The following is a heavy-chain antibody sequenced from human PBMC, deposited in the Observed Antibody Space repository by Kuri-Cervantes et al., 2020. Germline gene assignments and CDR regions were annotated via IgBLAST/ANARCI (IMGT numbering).Heavy chain of an antibody. J-gene: IGHJ5*02. CDR3: ARDGVQLWLRGNWFDP. D-gene: IGHD5-18*01. Sequence: SVKVSCKASGGTFSSYAISWVRQAPGQGLEWMGGIIPIFGTANYAQKFQGRVTITADESTSTAYMELSSLRSEDTAVYYCARDGVQLWLRGNWFDPWGQGTLVTDSS. CDR1: GGTFSSYA. CDR2: IIPIFGTA. V-gene: IGHV1-69*13.